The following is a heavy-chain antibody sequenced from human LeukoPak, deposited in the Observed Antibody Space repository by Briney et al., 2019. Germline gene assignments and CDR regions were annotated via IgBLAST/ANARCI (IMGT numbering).Heavy chain of an antibody. CDR3: ARPGSDYGDYNYYFDS. D-gene: IGHD4-17*01. V-gene: IGHV5-51*01. CDR1: GYSFTKYC. Sequence: GESLKISCQGSGYSFTKYCIAWVRQTPGKGLEWMGITYPGNSDTRYSPSLQGQVTISADKSISAAYLRWSSVKASDTAIYYCARPGSDYGDYNYYFDSWGQGALVTVSS. CDR2: TYPGNSDT. J-gene: IGHJ4*02.